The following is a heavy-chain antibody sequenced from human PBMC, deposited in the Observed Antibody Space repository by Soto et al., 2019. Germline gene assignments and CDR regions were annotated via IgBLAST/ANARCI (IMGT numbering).Heavy chain of an antibody. J-gene: IGHJ4*02. D-gene: IGHD2-15*01. CDR3: ARSARYGVVGDY. CDR2: IFHSGTT. CDR1: GDSIYRSYW. V-gene: IGHV4-4*02. Sequence: ETLSLTCWGSGDSIYRSYWWSWIRQTPGKGLEWIGEIFHSGTTNYNPSLKSRLTMSVDKSRKQVTLRLTSVTAADTAIYYCARSARYGVVGDYWGQGTGVTVSS.